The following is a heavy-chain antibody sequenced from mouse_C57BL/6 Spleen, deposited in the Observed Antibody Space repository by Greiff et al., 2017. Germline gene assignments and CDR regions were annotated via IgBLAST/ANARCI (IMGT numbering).Heavy chain of an antibody. D-gene: IGHD2-5*01. J-gene: IGHJ1*03. CDR2: IDPDTGGT. CDR3: TRDECYYSSYVRDFDV. CDR1: GYTFTDYE. V-gene: IGHV1-15*01. Sequence: QVQLKESGAELVRPGASVTLSCKASGYTFTDYEMHWVKQTPVHGLEWIGAIDPDTGGTAYNHKFKGKAILTADKSSSTADMELHSLTSEDSAVYYCTRDECYYSSYVRDFDVGGTGTTVTVSS.